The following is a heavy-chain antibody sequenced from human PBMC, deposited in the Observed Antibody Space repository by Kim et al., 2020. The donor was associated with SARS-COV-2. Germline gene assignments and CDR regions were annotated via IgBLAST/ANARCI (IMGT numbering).Heavy chain of an antibody. V-gene: IGHV3-33*01. Sequence: GGSLRLSCAASGFTFSSYGMHWVRQAPGKGLEWVAVIWYDGSNKYYADSVKGRFTISRDNSKNTLYLQMNSLRAEDTAVYYCAREYDFWSGYRDYYGMDVWGQGTTVTVSS. D-gene: IGHD3-3*01. CDR1: GFTFSSYG. CDR3: AREYDFWSGYRDYYGMDV. J-gene: IGHJ6*02. CDR2: IWYDGSNK.